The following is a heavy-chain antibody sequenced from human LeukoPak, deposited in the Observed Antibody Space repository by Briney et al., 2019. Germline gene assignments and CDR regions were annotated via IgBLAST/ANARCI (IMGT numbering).Heavy chain of an antibody. J-gene: IGHJ4*02. CDR2: IYYSGST. Sequence: SETLSLTCTVSGGSISSSSYYWGWIRQPPGKGLEWIGSIYYSGSTYYNPSLKSRVTISLDTSKNQFSLKLSSVTAADTAVYYCARLIHGGSGWTFDYWGQGTLVTVSS. V-gene: IGHV4-39*01. CDR3: ARLIHGGSGWTFDY. D-gene: IGHD6-19*01. CDR1: GGSISSSSYY.